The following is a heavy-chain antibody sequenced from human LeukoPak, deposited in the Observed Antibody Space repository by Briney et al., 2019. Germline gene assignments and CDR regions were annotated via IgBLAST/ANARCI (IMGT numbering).Heavy chain of an antibody. CDR2: IYYSGST. Sequence: SETLSLTCTVSGGSISSSSYYWGWIRQPPGKGLEWIGSIYYSGSTYYNPSLKSRVTISVDTSKNQFSLKLSSVTAADTAVYYCARVLPYYYDSSGPMGYDAFDIWGQGTMVTVSS. J-gene: IGHJ3*02. CDR3: ARVLPYYYDSSGPMGYDAFDI. D-gene: IGHD3-22*01. CDR1: GGSISSSSYY. V-gene: IGHV4-39*07.